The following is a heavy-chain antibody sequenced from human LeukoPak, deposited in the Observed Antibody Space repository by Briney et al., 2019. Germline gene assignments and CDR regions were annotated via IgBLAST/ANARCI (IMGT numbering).Heavy chain of an antibody. D-gene: IGHD2-2*01. Sequence: GASVKVSCKASGYTFTGYYMHWVRQAPGQGLEWMGWISAYNGNTNYAQKLQGRVTMTTDTSTSTAYMELRSLRSDDTAVYYCARGVYCSSTSCYRISPGYYYMDVWGKGTTVTISS. CDR2: ISAYNGNT. V-gene: IGHV1-18*04. CDR3: ARGVYCSSTSCYRISPGYYYMDV. CDR1: GYTFTGYY. J-gene: IGHJ6*03.